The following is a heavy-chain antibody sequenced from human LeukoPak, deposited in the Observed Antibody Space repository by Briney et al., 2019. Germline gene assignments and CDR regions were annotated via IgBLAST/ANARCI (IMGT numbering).Heavy chain of an antibody. V-gene: IGHV3-23*01. CDR3: ANYGSGSYYSGGFDY. CDR1: GFTFSSYA. CDR2: ISGSGGST. J-gene: IGHJ4*02. D-gene: IGHD3-10*01. Sequence: AGGSLRLSCAASGFTFSSYAMSWVRQAPGKGLEWVSAISGSGGSTYYADSVKGRFTISRDNSKNTLYLQMNSLRAEDTAVYYCANYGSGSYYSGGFDYWGQGTLVTVSS.